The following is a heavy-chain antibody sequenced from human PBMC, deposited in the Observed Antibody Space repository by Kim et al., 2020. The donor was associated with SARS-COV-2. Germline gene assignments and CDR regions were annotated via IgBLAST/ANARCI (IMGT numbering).Heavy chain of an antibody. V-gene: IGHV5-51*01. D-gene: IGHD4-17*01. J-gene: IGHJ6*02. Sequence: GESLKISCKGSGYSFTSYWIGWVRQMPGKGLEWMGIIYPGDSDTRYSPSFQGQVTISADKSISTAYLQWSSLKASDTAMYYCATASVMTTAYYGMDVWGQGTTVTVSS. CDR2: IYPGDSDT. CDR1: GYSFTSYW. CDR3: ATASVMTTAYYGMDV.